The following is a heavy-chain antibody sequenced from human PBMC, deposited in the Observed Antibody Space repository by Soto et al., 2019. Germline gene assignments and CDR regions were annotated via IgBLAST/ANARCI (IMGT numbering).Heavy chain of an antibody. CDR2: ISAYNGNT. J-gene: IGHJ4*02. Sequence: ASVKVSCKASGYTFTSYGISWVRQAPGQGLEWMGWISAYNGNTNYAQKLQGRVTMTTDTSTSTAYMELRSLRSDDTAVYYCARALVGYYDSSGYNDYWGQGTLVTVSS. D-gene: IGHD3-22*01. CDR1: GYTFTSYG. V-gene: IGHV1-18*01. CDR3: ARALVGYYDSSGYNDY.